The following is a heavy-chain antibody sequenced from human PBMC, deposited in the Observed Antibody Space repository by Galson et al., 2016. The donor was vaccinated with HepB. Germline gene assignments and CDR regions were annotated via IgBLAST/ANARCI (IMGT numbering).Heavy chain of an antibody. CDR2: INPNGGGT. Sequence: SVKVSCKASGYTSTDSYIHWVRQAPGQGLEWLGWINPNGGGTNSAQKFQGRVTSTRDMSISTAYLGLDRLTSDDAAMYFCARVGPTRWSYAYFDFWGQGTMVTVSS. CDR3: ARVGPTRWSYAYFDF. D-gene: IGHD2-2*01. CDR1: GYTSTDSY. J-gene: IGHJ3*01. V-gene: IGHV1-2*02.